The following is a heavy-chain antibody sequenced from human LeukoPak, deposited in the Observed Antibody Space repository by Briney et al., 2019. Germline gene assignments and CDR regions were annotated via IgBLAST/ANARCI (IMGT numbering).Heavy chain of an antibody. CDR1: GFTFNNYG. CDR2: IRYDGSNT. D-gene: IGHD3-10*01. V-gene: IGHV3-30*02. J-gene: IGHJ4*02. Sequence: GGSLRLSCAASGFTFNNYGMHWVRQAPGKGLEWLAFIRYDGSNTYYADSVKGRFTVSRDDSKNTLYLQMNSLRGDDTAVYYCARARGVYIYWGQGTLVTVSS. CDR3: ARARGVYIY.